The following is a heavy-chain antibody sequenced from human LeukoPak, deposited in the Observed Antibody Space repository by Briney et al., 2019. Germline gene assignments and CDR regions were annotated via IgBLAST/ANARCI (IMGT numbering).Heavy chain of an antibody. V-gene: IGHV1-69*04. CDR2: IIPILGIA. CDR3: ARRYSSLSGDYFDY. J-gene: IGHJ4*02. D-gene: IGHD6-6*01. CDR1: GGTFSSYA. Sequence: GASVKVSCKASGGTFSSYAISWVRQAPGQGLEWMGRIIPILGIANYAQKFQGRVTITADKSTSTAYMELSSLRSEDTAVYYCARRYSSLSGDYFDYWGQGTLVTVSS.